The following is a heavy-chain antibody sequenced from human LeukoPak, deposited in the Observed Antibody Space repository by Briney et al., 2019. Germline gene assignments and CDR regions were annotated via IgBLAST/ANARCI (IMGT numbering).Heavy chain of an antibody. V-gene: IGHV4-4*02. CDR1: GGSISSSNW. J-gene: IGHJ6*02. D-gene: IGHD2-8*01. CDR3: ARCMRGGEYYGMDV. CDR2: IYHSGST. Sequence: PSETLSLTCAVSGGSISSSNWWSLVRQPPGKGLEWIGEIYHSGSTNYNPSLKSRVTISVDKSKNQFSLKLSSVTAVGTAVYYCARCMRGGEYYGMDVWGQGTTVTVSS.